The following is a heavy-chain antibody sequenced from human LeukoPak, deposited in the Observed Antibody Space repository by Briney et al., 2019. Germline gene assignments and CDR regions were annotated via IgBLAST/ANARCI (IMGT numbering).Heavy chain of an antibody. CDR2: VHLDGRT. CDR3: AREGGFYRHLDY. J-gene: IGHJ4*02. D-gene: IGHD3-3*01. CDR1: GGFVINTNC. Sequence: TLSPTCGVAGGFVINTNCWTWLRQPPGKGLEWSVKVHLDGRTNYNPALESRHTMSVDVSENQVSLKLTSVPDADTAVYYCAREGGFYRHLDYSGQGTLVTVSS. V-gene: IGHV4-4*02.